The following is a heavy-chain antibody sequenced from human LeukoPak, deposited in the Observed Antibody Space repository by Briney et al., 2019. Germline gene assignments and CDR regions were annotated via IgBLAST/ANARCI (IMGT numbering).Heavy chain of an antibody. J-gene: IGHJ4*02. Sequence: GGSLRLSCAASGFPLTNYAISWVRQAPGKGLEWVSAISASGSTYYADSVTRHFTISRDNSRNTLYLQMNSLRAEDTAVYYCARSGVAATPRTSDCWGQGTLVTVSS. CDR1: GFPLTNYA. CDR2: ISASGST. CDR3: ARSGVAATPRTSDC. D-gene: IGHD2-15*01. V-gene: IGHV3-23*01.